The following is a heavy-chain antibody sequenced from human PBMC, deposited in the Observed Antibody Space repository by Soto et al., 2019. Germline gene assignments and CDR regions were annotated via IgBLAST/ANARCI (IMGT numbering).Heavy chain of an antibody. CDR3: AREPVQRSVVVPAATYNWFDP. J-gene: IGHJ5*02. CDR2: ISYDGSNK. V-gene: IGHV3-30-3*01. D-gene: IGHD2-2*01. CDR1: GFTFSSYA. Sequence: PGGSLRLSCAASGFTFSSYAMHWVRQAPGKGLEWVAVISYDGSNKYYADSVKGRFTISRDNSKNTLYLQMNSLRAEDTAVYYCAREPVQRSVVVPAATYNWFDPWGQGTLVTVSS.